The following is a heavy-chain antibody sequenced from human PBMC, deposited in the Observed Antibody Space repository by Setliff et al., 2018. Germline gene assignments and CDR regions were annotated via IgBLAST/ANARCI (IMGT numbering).Heavy chain of an antibody. CDR1: GDSISSTYH. J-gene: IGHJ4*02. CDR3: TVYNTGSSKDHY. V-gene: IGHV4-38-2*02. CDR2: IYHSGNT. D-gene: IGHD2-8*02. Sequence: ETLSLTCNVSGDSISSTYHWGWIRQSPGKGLEWIGTIYHSGNTYYNPSLNSRLTISVDTSKNQFSLRLTSVTAADTAIYYCTVYNTGSSKDHYWGQGTPVTVSS.